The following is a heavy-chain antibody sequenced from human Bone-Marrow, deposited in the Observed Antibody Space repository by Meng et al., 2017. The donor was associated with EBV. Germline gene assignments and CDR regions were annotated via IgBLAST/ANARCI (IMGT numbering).Heavy chain of an antibody. V-gene: IGHV1-69*01. Sequence: QVQLVQSGAEVKKPGSSVTVSRKPSGGTFRSDAVSWVRQAPGQGLEWMGGLIPMSDAPHYAQKFQDRVRITADESTSTHYMDLSGLRSEDTAVYYCASESGRGFTPDYWGQGTLVTVSS. CDR2: LIPMSDAP. D-gene: IGHD3-10*01. CDR1: GGTFRSDA. J-gene: IGHJ4*02. CDR3: ASESGRGFTPDY.